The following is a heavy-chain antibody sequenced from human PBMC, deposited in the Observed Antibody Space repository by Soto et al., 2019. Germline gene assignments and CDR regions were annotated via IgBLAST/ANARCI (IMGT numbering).Heavy chain of an antibody. CDR2: IYSSGNT. V-gene: IGHV4-39*01. Sequence: QLLLQESGPGLVKPSETLSLTCTVSGGSSSSTSYYWGWIRQPPGKGLEWIGSIYSSGNTYYNPSPQSRVTISVDPSKSHLSLKLSSVAAADPAVYYCAGQSYESRGYYYADWGQGTLVTVSS. J-gene: IGHJ4*02. CDR1: GGSSSSTSYY. D-gene: IGHD3-22*01. CDR3: AGQSYESRGYYYAD.